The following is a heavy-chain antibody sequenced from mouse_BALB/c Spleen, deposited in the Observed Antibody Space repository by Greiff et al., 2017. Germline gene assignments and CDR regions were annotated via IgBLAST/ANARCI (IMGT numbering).Heavy chain of an antibody. Sequence: VQLQQPGAELVRPGASVKLSCKASGYTFTSYWINWVKQRPGQGLEWIGNIYPSDSYTNYNQKFKDKATLTVDKSSSTAYMQLSSPTSEDSAVYYCTRGGVSTFAYWGQGTLVTVSA. V-gene: IGHV1-69*02. CDR3: TRGGVSTFAY. CDR2: IYPSDSYT. D-gene: IGHD2-1*01. J-gene: IGHJ3*01. CDR1: GYTFTSYW.